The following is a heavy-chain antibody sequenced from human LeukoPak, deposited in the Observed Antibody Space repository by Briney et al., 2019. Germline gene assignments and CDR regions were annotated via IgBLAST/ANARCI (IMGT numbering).Heavy chain of an antibody. Sequence: GASVKVSCEASRYTFTGQFIHWLRQAPGQGLEWMGWIDPPSGAPHYAPKFQDRVTMTRDTSIATAYLEVHRLKSDDTAVYYCATSGFTTCFYLDFWGQGTLISVSS. V-gene: IGHV1-2*02. CDR3: ATSGFTTCFYLDF. CDR2: IDPPSGAP. J-gene: IGHJ4*02. D-gene: IGHD5-12*01. CDR1: RYTFTGQF.